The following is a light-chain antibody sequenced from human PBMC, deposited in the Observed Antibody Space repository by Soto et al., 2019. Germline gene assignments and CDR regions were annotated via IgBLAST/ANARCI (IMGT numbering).Light chain of an antibody. CDR2: GAS. J-gene: IGKJ1*01. CDR3: QQYGSSPRT. V-gene: IGKV3-20*01. Sequence: IVLTQSPGTLSLSPGERATLCCRASQSVSSNLAWYQQKPGQAPRLLIYGASTRATGIPDRFSGSGSGTDFTLTISRLESEDFAVYYCQQYGSSPRTFGQGTKVDIK. CDR1: QSVSSN.